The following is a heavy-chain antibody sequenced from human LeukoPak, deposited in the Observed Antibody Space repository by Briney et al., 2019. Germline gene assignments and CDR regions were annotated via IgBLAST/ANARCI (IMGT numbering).Heavy chain of an antibody. Sequence: GGSLRLSCAASGFTFSNYGMHWVRQAPGKGLEWVAVIWYDGSNKYYEDSVKGRFTISRDNSKNTLYLQMNSLRAEDTAVYYCAKVHYYDSSGYIPNYWGQGTLVTVSS. CDR3: AKVHYYDSSGYIPNY. CDR1: GFTFSNYG. D-gene: IGHD3-22*01. CDR2: IWYDGSNK. V-gene: IGHV3-33*06. J-gene: IGHJ4*02.